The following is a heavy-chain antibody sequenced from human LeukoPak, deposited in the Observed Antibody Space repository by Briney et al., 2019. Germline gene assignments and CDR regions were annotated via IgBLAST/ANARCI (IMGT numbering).Heavy chain of an antibody. Sequence: GGSLRLSCAASGFTFSSYAMSWVRQAPGKGMEWVSAISGSGGSTYYADSVNGRSTITRDNSKNPQNLQMNSQNAEDTSVHYCAKARVVAGTNGFDPWGQGTLVTVSS. CDR1: GFTFSSYA. J-gene: IGHJ5*02. V-gene: IGHV3-23*01. D-gene: IGHD6-19*01. CDR3: AKARVVAGTNGFDP. CDR2: ISGSGGST.